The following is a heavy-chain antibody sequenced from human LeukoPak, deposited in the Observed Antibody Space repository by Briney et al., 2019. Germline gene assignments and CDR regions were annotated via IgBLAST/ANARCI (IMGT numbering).Heavy chain of an antibody. D-gene: IGHD6-25*01. V-gene: IGHV3-7*03. Sequence: PGGSLRLSCVASGFSFNNYRMTWVRQAPGKGLEWVANIKQDGSEKQYVDSVKGRFAISRDNAKKSLYLQINNLRAEDTAVYYCVRGPHIAATSYWGQGTLVTVSS. CDR2: IKQDGSEK. J-gene: IGHJ4*02. CDR3: VRGPHIAATSY. CDR1: GFSFNNYR.